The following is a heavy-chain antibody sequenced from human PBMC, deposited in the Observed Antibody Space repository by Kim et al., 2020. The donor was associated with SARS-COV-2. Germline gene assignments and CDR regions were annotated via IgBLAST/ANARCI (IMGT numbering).Heavy chain of an antibody. Sequence: GGSLRLSCAASGFTFSSSAMHWVRQAPGKGLEWVAIESYDKANKYYADSVKGRFTISRDNSRNTLYLQMDYLRTEDTAVYNCTGGIYHDWGQGTLVTVSS. J-gene: IGHJ4*02. CDR3: TGGIYHD. V-gene: IGHV3-30*01. CDR1: GFTFSSSA. D-gene: IGHD2-8*02. CDR2: ESYDKANK.